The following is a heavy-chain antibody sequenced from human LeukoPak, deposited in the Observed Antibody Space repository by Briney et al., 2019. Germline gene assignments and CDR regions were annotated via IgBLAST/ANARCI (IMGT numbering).Heavy chain of an antibody. V-gene: IGHV3-20*04. D-gene: IGHD2-2*01. CDR1: GFTFDDYG. CDR2: INWNGGST. Sequence: GGSLRLSCAASGFTFDDYGMSWVRQAPGKGLEWVSGINWNGGSTGYADSVKGRFTISRDNSKNTLYLQMNSLRVEDTAVYYCVRDQDYQPRVWGQGTLVTVSS. J-gene: IGHJ4*02. CDR3: VRDQDYQPRV.